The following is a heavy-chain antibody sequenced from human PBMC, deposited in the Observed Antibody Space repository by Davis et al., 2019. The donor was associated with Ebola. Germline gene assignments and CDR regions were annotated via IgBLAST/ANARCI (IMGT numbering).Heavy chain of an antibody. J-gene: IGHJ6*02. CDR3: ARRSSGWYVDDYYYYGMDV. CDR2: IKQDGSEK. V-gene: IGHV3-7*03. Sequence: PGGSLRLSCAASGFTFSSYSMNWVRQAPGKGLEWVANIKQDGSEKYYVDSVKGRFTISRDNAKNSLYLQMNSLRAEDTAVYYCARRSSGWYVDDYYYYGMDVWGQGTTVTVSS. CDR1: GFTFSSYS. D-gene: IGHD6-19*01.